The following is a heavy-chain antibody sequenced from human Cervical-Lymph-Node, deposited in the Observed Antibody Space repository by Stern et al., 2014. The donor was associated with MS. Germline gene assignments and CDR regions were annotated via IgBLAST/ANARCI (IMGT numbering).Heavy chain of an antibody. CDR3: ARSWEPPTLDY. CDR1: GFTVSYNY. CDR2: LFSGGST. Sequence: VQLVQSGGGLVQPGGSLRLSCAASGFTVSYNYMSWVRQAPGKGLEWVSVLFSGGSTYYADSVKGRFTTSRDSSKNTLYLQMNSLRVEDTAVYYCARSWEPPTLDYWGQGTLVTVSS. D-gene: IGHD1-26*01. V-gene: IGHV3-66*02. J-gene: IGHJ4*02.